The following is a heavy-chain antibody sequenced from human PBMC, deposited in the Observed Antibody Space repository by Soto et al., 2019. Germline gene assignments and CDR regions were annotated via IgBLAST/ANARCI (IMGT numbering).Heavy chain of an antibody. CDR1: GFTFSSYG. V-gene: IGHV3-30*03. CDR3: ADPGSTDLDV. J-gene: IGHJ6*02. D-gene: IGHD3-10*01. Sequence: QVRLVESGGGVVQPGRSLRLSCAASGFTFSSYGMHWVRQAPGKGPEWVAVISNDGSKKYYAASVKGRFTISRDNSKNMLYLQMNSLRAEDTAVYYCADPGSTDLDVWGQGTTVTVSS. CDR2: ISNDGSKK.